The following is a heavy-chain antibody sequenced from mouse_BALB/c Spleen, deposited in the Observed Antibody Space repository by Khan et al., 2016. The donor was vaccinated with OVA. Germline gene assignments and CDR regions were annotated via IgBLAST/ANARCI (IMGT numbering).Heavy chain of an antibody. Sequence: VQLQEPGPGLMQPSQSLFITCTVFGFSLTTYGVHWVRQSLGKVLEWLGAIWSVGTTVYNPAFKSRLNINTDDSKSQVFFKMNSLQPNGTAIYYCARTYDCDESLTYWGQGTLVTVSA. CDR2: IWSVGTT. J-gene: IGHJ3*01. CDR3: ARTYDCDESLTY. CDR1: GFSLTTYG. V-gene: IGHV2-2*02. D-gene: IGHD2-4*01.